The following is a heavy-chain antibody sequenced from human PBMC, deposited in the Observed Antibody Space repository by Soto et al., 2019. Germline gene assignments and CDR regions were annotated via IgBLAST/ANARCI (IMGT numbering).Heavy chain of an antibody. J-gene: IGHJ5*02. CDR2: ISAYNGNT. Sequence: ASVKVSCKASGYTFTSYGISWVRQAPGQGLEWMGWISAYNGNTNYAQKLQGRVTMTTDTSTSTAYMELRSLRSDDTAVYYCARQRNIVVETGWFDPWGQGTLVTVSS. CDR3: ARQRNIVVETGWFDP. CDR1: GYTFTSYG. D-gene: IGHD2-15*01. V-gene: IGHV1-18*01.